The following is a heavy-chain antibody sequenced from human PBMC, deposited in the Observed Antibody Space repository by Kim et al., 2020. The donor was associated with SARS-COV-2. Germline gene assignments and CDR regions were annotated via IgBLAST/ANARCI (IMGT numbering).Heavy chain of an antibody. CDR3: ARAVAPYQLLPIYHY. V-gene: IGHV1-46*01. Sequence: QKFQGRGTMTRDTSTSTVYMELSSLRSEDTAVYYCARAVAPYQLLPIYHYWGQGTLVTVSS. D-gene: IGHD2-2*01. J-gene: IGHJ4*02.